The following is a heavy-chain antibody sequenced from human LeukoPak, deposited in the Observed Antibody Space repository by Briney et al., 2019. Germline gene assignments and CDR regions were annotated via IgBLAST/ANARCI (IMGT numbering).Heavy chain of an antibody. CDR2: FHNSRTT. CDR1: GGSISGYS. D-gene: IGHD3-10*01. J-gene: IGHJ5*02. V-gene: IGHV4-59*01. Sequence: KPSETLSLTCTVSGGSISGYSWTWIRQPPGQGLEWIGYFHNSRTTSYNPPLTGRVIISVDTAMDQISLKLNSVTAADTAVYYCARGHLGLSPWGQGTLVTVSS. CDR3: ARGHLGLSP.